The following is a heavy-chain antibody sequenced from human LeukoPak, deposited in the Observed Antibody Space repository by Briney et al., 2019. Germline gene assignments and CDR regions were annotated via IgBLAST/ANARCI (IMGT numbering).Heavy chain of an antibody. J-gene: IGHJ4*02. CDR2: LSGSGGST. D-gene: IGHD3-22*01. V-gene: IGHV3-23*01. Sequence: GGSLRLSCAASGFTFSSYAMSWVRQAPGKGLEWVSALSGSGGSTYYADSVKGRFTISRDNSKNTRYLQMNSLRAEDTAVYYCANDRMNYYDSSGYSLELDYGGQGTLVTVSS. CDR1: GFTFSSYA. CDR3: ANDRMNYYDSSGYSLELDY.